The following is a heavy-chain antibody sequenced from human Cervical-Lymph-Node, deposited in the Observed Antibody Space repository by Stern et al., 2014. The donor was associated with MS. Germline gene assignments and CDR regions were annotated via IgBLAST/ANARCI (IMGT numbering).Heavy chain of an antibody. Sequence: EVQLVESGGGLVKPGESLRLSCDASGFTFSHYSINWVRQAPGNGLEWISSIRNNSTHTYYADSVEGRFTISRDSAKDSVSLHMVSLRAEDTAVYYCARARVGDYARSPHLDSWGQGTLVTVSS. V-gene: IGHV3-21*01. CDR2: IRNNSTHT. CDR1: GFTFSHYS. D-gene: IGHD4-17*01. CDR3: ARARVGDYARSPHLDS. J-gene: IGHJ4*02.